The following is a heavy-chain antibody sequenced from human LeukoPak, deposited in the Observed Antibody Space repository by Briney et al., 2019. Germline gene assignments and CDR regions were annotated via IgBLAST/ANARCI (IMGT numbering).Heavy chain of an antibody. CDR3: ARVTYDYVWV. V-gene: IGHV4-59*01. CDR2: IHYSGST. J-gene: IGHJ4*02. D-gene: IGHD3-16*01. CDR1: GGSISSYY. Sequence: SETLSLTCTVSGGSISSYYWSWIRQPPGKGLEWIGYIHYSGSTNYNPSLKSRVTISVDTSKNQFSLKLSSVTAADTAVYYCARVTYDYVWVRGQGTLVTVSS.